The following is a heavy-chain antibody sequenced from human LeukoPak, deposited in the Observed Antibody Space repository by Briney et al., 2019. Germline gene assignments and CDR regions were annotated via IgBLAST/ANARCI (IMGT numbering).Heavy chain of an antibody. V-gene: IGHV4-59*01. Sequence: PSETLSLTCTVSGGAISSYYWSWIRQPPGKGLEWIGYIYYSGSTNYNPSLKSRVTISVDTSKNQFSLKLSSVTAADTAVYYCARLTVEMATIFDYWGQGTLVTVSS. CDR1: GGAISSYY. CDR3: ARLTVEMATIFDY. J-gene: IGHJ4*02. CDR2: IYYSGST. D-gene: IGHD5-24*01.